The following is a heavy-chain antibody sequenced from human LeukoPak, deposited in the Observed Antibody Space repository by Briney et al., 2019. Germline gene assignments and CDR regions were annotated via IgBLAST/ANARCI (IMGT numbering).Heavy chain of an antibody. V-gene: IGHV4-59*08. CDR2: IYYSGST. D-gene: IGHD6-13*01. Sequence: PSETLSLTCTVSGGSISSYYWSWIRQPPGKGLEWIGYIYYSGSTNYNPSPKSRVTISVDTSKNQFSLKLSSVTAADTAVYYCARLGYSSSWYWFDPWGQGTLVTVSS. CDR1: GGSISSYY. CDR3: ARLGYSSSWYWFDP. J-gene: IGHJ5*02.